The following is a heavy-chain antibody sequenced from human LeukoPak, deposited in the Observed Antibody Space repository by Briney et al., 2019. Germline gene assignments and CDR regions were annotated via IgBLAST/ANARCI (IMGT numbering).Heavy chain of an antibody. J-gene: IGHJ4*02. Sequence: PKTLSLTCTVSGDSISSYYWSWIRQPAGKGLEWIGRIHTTGGTRYNPSLKSRITMSIDASKYQFSLKLSSVTAANTAVYYCARQLALGYGPSSSCASTLFDYCGQGTLVTVSS. V-gene: IGHV4-4*07. CDR3: ARQLALGYGPSSSCASTLFDY. CDR2: IHTTGGT. D-gene: IGHD2-2*03. CDR1: GDSISSYY.